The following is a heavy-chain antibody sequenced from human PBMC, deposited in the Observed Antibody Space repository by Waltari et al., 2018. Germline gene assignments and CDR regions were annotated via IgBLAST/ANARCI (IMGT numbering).Heavy chain of an antibody. Sequence: QVQLVQSGAEVKKPGASVKVSCKASGYTFTGYYMPWVRQAPGQGLEWMGWINPNSGGTNYAQKFQGRVTMTRDTSISTAYMELSRLRSDDTAVYYCARGESSGWGYYYYYMDVWGKGTTVTISS. CDR1: GYTFTGYY. V-gene: IGHV1-2*02. J-gene: IGHJ6*03. D-gene: IGHD6-19*01. CDR2: INPNSGGT. CDR3: ARGESSGWGYYYYYMDV.